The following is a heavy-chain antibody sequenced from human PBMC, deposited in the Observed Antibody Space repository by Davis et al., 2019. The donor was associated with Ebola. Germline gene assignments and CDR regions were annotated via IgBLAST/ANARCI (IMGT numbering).Heavy chain of an antibody. CDR3: ARGVVPAKTLSAWEAFDI. D-gene: IGHD2-2*01. Sequence: AASVKVSCKASGYIFTSYAIHWVRQAPGQRLEWMGWINAGNGDTKYSQKFRGRVTITRDTSASTSYMELSSLRSEDTAVFYCARGVVPAKTLSAWEAFDIWGQGTMVTVSS. V-gene: IGHV1-3*01. J-gene: IGHJ3*02. CDR2: INAGNGDT. CDR1: GYIFTSYA.